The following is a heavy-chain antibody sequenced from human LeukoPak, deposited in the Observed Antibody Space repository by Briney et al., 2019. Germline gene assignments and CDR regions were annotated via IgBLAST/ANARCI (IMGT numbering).Heavy chain of an antibody. D-gene: IGHD2-2*02. CDR2: IIPIFGTA. V-gene: IGHV1-69*05. J-gene: IGHJ2*01. CDR3: ARSSNTPPSGWYFEL. Sequence: SVKVFCKASGGTFSSYAISWVRQAPGQGLEWMGGIIPIFGTANYAQKFQGRVTITTDESTSTAYMELSSLRSEDTAVYYCARSSNTPPSGWYFELRGRGTLVTVSS. CDR1: GGTFSSYA.